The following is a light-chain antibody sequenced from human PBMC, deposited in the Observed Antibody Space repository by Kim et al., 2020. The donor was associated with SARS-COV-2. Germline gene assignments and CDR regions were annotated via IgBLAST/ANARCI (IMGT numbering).Light chain of an antibody. CDR1: KSVSRS. V-gene: IGKV3-15*01. CDR2: GAS. CDR3: KQYSHWPFT. Sequence: VSPGERATLSGRASKSVSRSLAWYHQRPGQAPRLLIYGASTRATGIPARFSGSGSGTEFTLTISSLQSEDFAVYYCKQYSHWPFTFGPGTKVDIK. J-gene: IGKJ3*01.